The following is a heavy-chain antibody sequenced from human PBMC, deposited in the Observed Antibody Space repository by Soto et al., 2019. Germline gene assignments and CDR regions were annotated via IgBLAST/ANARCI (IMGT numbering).Heavy chain of an antibody. CDR2: IIPIFGIA. J-gene: IGHJ6*02. D-gene: IGHD2-2*01. CDR1: GGTFSSYA. V-gene: IGHV1-69*01. Sequence: QVQLVQSGAEVKKPGSSVKVSCKASGGTFSSYAISWARQAPGQGLEWMGGIIPIFGIANYAQKFQGRVTLTADESTSTAYMELSSLRSEDTAVYYCVGTQVCSGTSCPPNFYYYCGMDVWGQGTTVTVTS. CDR3: VGTQVCSGTSCPPNFYYYCGMDV.